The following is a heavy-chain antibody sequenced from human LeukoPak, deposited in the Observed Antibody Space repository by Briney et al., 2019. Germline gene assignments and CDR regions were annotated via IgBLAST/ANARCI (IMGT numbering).Heavy chain of an antibody. D-gene: IGHD5-12*01. CDR3: ARERWLRSLNFDY. CDR1: GFTFSSYA. CDR2: INAGNGNT. Sequence: GGSLRLSCAASGFTFSSYAMHWVRQAPGQRLEWMGWINAGNGNTKYSQKFQGRVTITRDTSASTAYMELSSLRSEDTAVYYCARERWLRSLNFDYWGQGTLVTVSS. V-gene: IGHV1-3*01. J-gene: IGHJ4*02.